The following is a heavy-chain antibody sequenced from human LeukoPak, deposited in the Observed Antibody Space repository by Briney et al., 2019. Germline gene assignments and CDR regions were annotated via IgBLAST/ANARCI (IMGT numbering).Heavy chain of an antibody. CDR1: GGTFSSYA. CDR3: ASSIADFYGSGSPLDY. D-gene: IGHD3-10*01. Sequence: SVKVSCKASGGTFSSYAISWVRQAPGQGLEWMGGIIPIFGTANYAQKFQGRVTITTDESTSTAYMELCSLRSEDTAVYYCASSIADFYGSGSPLDYWGQGTLVTVSS. CDR2: IIPIFGTA. V-gene: IGHV1-69*05. J-gene: IGHJ4*02.